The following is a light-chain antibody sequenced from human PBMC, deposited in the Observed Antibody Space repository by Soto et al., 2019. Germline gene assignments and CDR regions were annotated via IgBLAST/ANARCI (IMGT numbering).Light chain of an antibody. Sequence: EKVMTQSPATLSVSPGERVTLSCRASQSVGTKLAWYQQKPGQAPRLLIYGASTRATGVPARFSGSGSGTEFTLTISSLQSEDLGIYYWQQHDVWPVVTFGGGTKVEIK. J-gene: IGKJ4*02. V-gene: IGKV3-15*01. CDR2: GAS. CDR3: QQHDVWPVVT. CDR1: QSVGTK.